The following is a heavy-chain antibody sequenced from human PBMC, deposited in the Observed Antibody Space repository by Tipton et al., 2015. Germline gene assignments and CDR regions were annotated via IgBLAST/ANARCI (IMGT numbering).Heavy chain of an antibody. CDR3: ARARGRHGGLFDS. J-gene: IGHJ4*03. V-gene: IGHV4-59*01. D-gene: IGHD4-23*01. CDR2: IRNSKYT. CDR1: GGSMSGYY. Sequence: TLSLTCTVSGGSMSGYYWNWIRQSPGKGLEWIGYIRNSKYTFYNPSLESRVTISVHTSKTQFSLKMSSVTASDTAVYYCARARGRHGGLFDSWGQGTTVTVSS.